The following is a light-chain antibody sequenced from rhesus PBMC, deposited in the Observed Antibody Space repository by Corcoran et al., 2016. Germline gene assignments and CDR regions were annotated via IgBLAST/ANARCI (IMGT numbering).Light chain of an antibody. CDR1: QGISSY. Sequence: DIQMTQSPSSLSASVGDTVTITCRASQGISSYLNWFQQKPGKAPKLLIYAASSLKSGVPSRFSDSGSVTYFTLTISSLQPEDFAAYYCQQHNSHPFTFGPGTKLDIK. V-gene: IGKV1-28*03. J-gene: IGKJ3*01. CDR3: QQHNSHPFT. CDR2: AAS.